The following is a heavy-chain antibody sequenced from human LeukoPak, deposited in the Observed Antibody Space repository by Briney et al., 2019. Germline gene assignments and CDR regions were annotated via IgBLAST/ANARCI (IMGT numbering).Heavy chain of an antibody. Sequence: SETLSLTYTVSGGSISSGTYYWGWIRQPPGKGLEWIGSIYYSGSTSYNPSLKSRVTISVDTSKNQFSLKLDSVTAADTAVYYCARNASDSGTSYFDYWGQGTLVTVSS. J-gene: IGHJ4*02. V-gene: IGHV4-39*01. D-gene: IGHD1-26*01. CDR1: GGSISSGTYY. CDR3: ARNASDSGTSYFDY. CDR2: IYYSGST.